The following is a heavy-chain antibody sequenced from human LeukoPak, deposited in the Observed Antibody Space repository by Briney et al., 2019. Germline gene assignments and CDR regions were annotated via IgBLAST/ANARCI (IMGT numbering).Heavy chain of an antibody. J-gene: IGHJ4*02. CDR2: ISINGGSL. Sequence: PGGSLRLSCAASGFSFRTYAMTWVRQAPGKGLEWVSTISINGGSLHYGDSVKGRFTISRDNSTNTLHLHMNNLRAEDTAIYYCASTLGYCSSNSCQIFDYWGQGTLVTVSS. V-gene: IGHV3-23*01. CDR3: ASTLGYCSSNSCQIFDY. CDR1: GFSFRTYA. D-gene: IGHD2-2*01.